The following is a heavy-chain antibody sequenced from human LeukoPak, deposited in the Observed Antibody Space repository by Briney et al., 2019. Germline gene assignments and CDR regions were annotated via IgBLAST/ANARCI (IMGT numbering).Heavy chain of an antibody. V-gene: IGHV3-23*01. D-gene: IGHD3-10*01. CDR2: ISPSGDST. J-gene: IGHJ3*02. CDR1: GFTFSSYV. Sequence: PGGSLRLSCAASGFTFSSYVMSWVRQAPGKGLEWVSVISPSGDSTYYADSVKGRFTISRDNSKNTLYLQMNSLRAEDTAVYYCAKELMDYYGSGSYYNEDAFDIWGQGTMVTVSS. CDR3: AKELMDYYGSGSYYNEDAFDI.